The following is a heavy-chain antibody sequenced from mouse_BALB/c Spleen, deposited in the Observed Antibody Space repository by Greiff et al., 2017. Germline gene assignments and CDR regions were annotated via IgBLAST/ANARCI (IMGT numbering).Heavy chain of an antibody. CDR2: IYPGNSDT. J-gene: IGHJ4*01. CDR3: TRYRYDERGYYAMDY. CDR1: GYSFTSYW. Sequence: EVQLQQSGTVLARPGASVKMSCKASGYSFTSYWMHWVKQRPGQGLEWIGAIYPGNSDTSYNQKFKGKAKLTAVTSTSTAYMELSSLTNEDSAVYYCTRYRYDERGYYAMDYWGQGTSVTVSS. D-gene: IGHD2-14*01. V-gene: IGHV1-5*01.